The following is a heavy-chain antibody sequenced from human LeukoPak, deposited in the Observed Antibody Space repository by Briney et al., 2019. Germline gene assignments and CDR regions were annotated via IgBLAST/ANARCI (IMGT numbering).Heavy chain of an antibody. CDR3: ARVEGYCRGGSCYYWYFDL. CDR1: GYSISSGFY. Sequence: PSETLSLTCTVSGYSISSGFYWGWIRQPPGKGLEWIGSIYHRGSTYYNPSLKSRVTISVDTSKSQFSLRLSSVTAADTAVYYCARVEGYCRGGSCYYWYFDLWGRGALVTVSS. V-gene: IGHV4-38-2*02. CDR2: IYHRGST. J-gene: IGHJ2*01. D-gene: IGHD2-15*01.